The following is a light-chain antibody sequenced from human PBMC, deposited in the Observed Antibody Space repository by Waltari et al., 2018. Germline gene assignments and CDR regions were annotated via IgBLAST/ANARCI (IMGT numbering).Light chain of an antibody. Sequence: QSALTQPRSVSGSPGQSVTISCTGTSSAVGTYDCLSWYQQSPGKAPKLMIYDVSKRPSGVPSRFSGSKSGNTASLTISGLQAEDEADYYCCSYAGAYTYVFGTGTKVTVL. CDR2: DVS. CDR1: SSAVGTYDC. CDR3: CSYAGAYTYV. J-gene: IGLJ1*01. V-gene: IGLV2-11*01.